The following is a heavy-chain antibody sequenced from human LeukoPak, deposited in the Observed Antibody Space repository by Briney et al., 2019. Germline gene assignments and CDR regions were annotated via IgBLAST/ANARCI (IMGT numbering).Heavy chain of an antibody. D-gene: IGHD3-10*01. Sequence: GGSLRLSCEASGLTFSNYGMSWVRQAPGKGLEWVSYISGSSSPIYYADSVKGRFTTSRDNAKTSLYLQMNSLRAEDTAVYYCARGLYGSGTYELDYWGQGTLVTVSS. V-gene: IGHV3-48*01. CDR3: ARGLYGSGTYELDY. CDR2: ISGSSSPI. J-gene: IGHJ4*02. CDR1: GLTFSNYG.